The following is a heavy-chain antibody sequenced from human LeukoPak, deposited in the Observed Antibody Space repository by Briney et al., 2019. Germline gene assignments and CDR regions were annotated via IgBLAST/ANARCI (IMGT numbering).Heavy chain of an antibody. CDR2: INPNSGGT. J-gene: IGHJ3*02. V-gene: IGHV1-2*02. CDR1: GYTFTGYY. Sequence: ASVKVSCKASGYTFTGYYMHWVRQAPGQGLEWMGWINPNSGGTNYAQKFQGRVTMTRDTSISTAYMELSRLRSDDTAVYYCARRHVEWERARDAFDIWGQGTMVTVSS. CDR3: ARRHVEWERARDAFDI. D-gene: IGHD1-26*01.